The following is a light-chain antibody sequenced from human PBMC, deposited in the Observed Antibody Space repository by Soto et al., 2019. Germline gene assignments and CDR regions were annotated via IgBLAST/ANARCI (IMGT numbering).Light chain of an antibody. V-gene: IGKV1-9*01. CDR3: QQINTSPIT. CDR2: AAS. J-gene: IGKJ5*01. Sequence: DIQLTQSPSFLSASVGDRVTITCRASQGISSYLAWYQQKPGKVPKLLIYAASTLQSGVPSRFSGSGSGTEFTLTISSLQPEDFATYYCQQINTSPITFGQGTRLEIK. CDR1: QGISSY.